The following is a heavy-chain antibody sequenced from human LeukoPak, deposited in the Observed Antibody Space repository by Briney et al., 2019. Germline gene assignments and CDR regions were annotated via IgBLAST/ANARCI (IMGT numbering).Heavy chain of an antibody. CDR2: ISYDGSNK. Sequence: PGRSLRLSCATSGFTFNSYAMHRVRQAPGKGLEWVAVISYDGSNKYYADSVKGRFTISRDNSKNTLYLQMNSLRAEDTAVYYCAREHGNSGYDTNWFDPWGQGTLVTVSS. D-gene: IGHD5-12*01. V-gene: IGHV3-30-3*01. CDR3: AREHGNSGYDTNWFDP. CDR1: GFTFNSYA. J-gene: IGHJ5*02.